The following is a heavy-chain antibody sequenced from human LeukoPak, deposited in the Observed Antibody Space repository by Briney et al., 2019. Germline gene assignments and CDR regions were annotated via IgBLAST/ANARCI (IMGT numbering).Heavy chain of an antibody. CDR1: GGSISSHY. D-gene: IGHD2-15*01. CDR3: AREYCSGGSCLNWFDP. V-gene: IGHV4-59*11. J-gene: IGHJ5*02. Sequence: SETLSLTCTVSGGSISSHYWSWIRQPPGKGLEWIGYIYYSGSTNYNPSLKSRVTISVDTSKNQFSLKLSSVTAADTAVYYCAREYCSGGSCLNWFDPWGQGTLVTVSS. CDR2: IYYSGST.